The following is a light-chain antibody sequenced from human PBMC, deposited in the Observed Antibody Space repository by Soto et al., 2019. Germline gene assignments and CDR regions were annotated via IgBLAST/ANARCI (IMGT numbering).Light chain of an antibody. CDR2: GAS. CDR1: QSISSSY. V-gene: IGKV3-20*01. J-gene: IGKJ2*01. Sequence: EIVLTQSPGTLSLSPGERATLSCRASQSISSSYLAWYQQKPGQAPRLLIYGASSRATDIPDRFSGSGSGTDFTLTISRLEPEDFAVYYCQQYGSSQYTFGQGTNLEIK. CDR3: QQYGSSQYT.